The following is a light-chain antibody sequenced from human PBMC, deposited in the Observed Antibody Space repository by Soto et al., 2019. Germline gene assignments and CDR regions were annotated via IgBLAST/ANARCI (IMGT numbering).Light chain of an antibody. CDR1: QRISSY. V-gene: IGKV1-39*01. J-gene: IGKJ2*01. CDR3: QQSYSTPST. CDR2: AAS. Sequence: DIQMTQSPSSLSASVGDRVTITCRASQRISSYLNWYQQKPGKAPKLLIYAASSLQSGVPSRFSGSGSGTDFTLTISSLQPEDFATYYCQQSYSTPSTFGQGTKLEI.